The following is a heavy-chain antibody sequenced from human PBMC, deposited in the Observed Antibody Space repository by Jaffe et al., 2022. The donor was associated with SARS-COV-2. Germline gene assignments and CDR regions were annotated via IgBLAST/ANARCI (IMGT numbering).Heavy chain of an antibody. Sequence: QLQLQESGPGLVKPSETLSLTCTVSGGSISSSSYYWGWIRQPPGKGLEWIGSINYSGNIYYSSSLRSRVTISVDTSKNQFSLKLSSVTAADTAVYYCARLPGYCSGGSCYGNYVFDYWGQGTLVTVSS. CDR3: ARLPGYCSGGSCYGNYVFDY. CDR2: INYSGNI. J-gene: IGHJ4*02. CDR1: GGSISSSSYY. D-gene: IGHD2-15*01. V-gene: IGHV4-39*01.